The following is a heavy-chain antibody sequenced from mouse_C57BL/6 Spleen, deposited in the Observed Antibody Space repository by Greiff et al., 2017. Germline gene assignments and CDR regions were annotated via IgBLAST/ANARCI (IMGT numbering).Heavy chain of an antibody. Sequence: VQLQQSGPELVKPGASVKISCKASGYTFTDYYMNWVKQSHGKSLEWIGDINPNNGGTSYNQKFKGKATLTVDKSSSTAYMELRSLTSEDSAVYCCASEGACYSNYDAYWGQGTLVTVSA. CDR1: GYTFTDYY. CDR2: INPNNGGT. CDR3: ASEGACYSNYDAY. D-gene: IGHD2-5*01. V-gene: IGHV1-26*01. J-gene: IGHJ3*01.